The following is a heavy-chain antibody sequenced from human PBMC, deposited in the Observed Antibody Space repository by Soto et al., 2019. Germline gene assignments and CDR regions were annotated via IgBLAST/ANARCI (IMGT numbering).Heavy chain of an antibody. D-gene: IGHD2-21*02. Sequence: QVQLMQSGAEVKKPGASVKVSCKASGDTFTDYYIHWVRQAPGQGLEWMGTVNPSGGHTTYAQHVRGGVTRTSDTSTSTRYMELTSLRSEDTAVYYWARGGHVVVVTAALDYWGQGTLVTVSS. J-gene: IGHJ4*02. V-gene: IGHV1-46*01. CDR2: VNPSGGHT. CDR3: ARGGHVVVVTAALDY. CDR1: GDTFTDYY.